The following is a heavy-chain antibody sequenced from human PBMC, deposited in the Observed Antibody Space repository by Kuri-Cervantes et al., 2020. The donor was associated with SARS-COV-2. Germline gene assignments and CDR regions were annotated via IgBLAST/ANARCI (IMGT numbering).Heavy chain of an antibody. V-gene: IGHV1-2*04. CDR2: INPNSGGT. Sequence: ASVKVSCKASGYTFSDYYMYWVRQAPGQGLEWMVWINPNSGGTNYAQKFQGWVTMTRDTSSTGYMELSRLRSDDTAVYYCARGMVRGLIQSYYYGMDVWGQGTTVTVSS. J-gene: IGHJ6*02. D-gene: IGHD3-10*01. CDR1: GYTFSDYY. CDR3: ARGMVRGLIQSYYYGMDV.